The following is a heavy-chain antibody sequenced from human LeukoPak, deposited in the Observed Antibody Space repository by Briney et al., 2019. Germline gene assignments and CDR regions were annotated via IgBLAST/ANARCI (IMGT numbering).Heavy chain of an antibody. Sequence: PSETLSLTCTVSGGSISSGGSYWGWIRQPPGKGLEWIGSIYYSGSTYNNPSLKSRVTISVDTSKNQFSLKLSSVTAADTAVYYCARAPRPQSYGSSFDYWGQGTLVTVSS. V-gene: IGHV4-39*01. CDR3: ARAPRPQSYGSSFDY. CDR1: GGSISSGGSY. J-gene: IGHJ4*02. CDR2: IYYSGST. D-gene: IGHD3-10*01.